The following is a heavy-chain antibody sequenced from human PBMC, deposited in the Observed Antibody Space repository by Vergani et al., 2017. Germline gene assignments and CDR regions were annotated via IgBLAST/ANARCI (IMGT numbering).Heavy chain of an antibody. V-gene: IGHV3-53*01. D-gene: IGHD4-11*01. J-gene: IGHJ6*02. CDR3: AREGDSNYDYYYYYGMDV. CDR1: GFTVSSNY. Sequence: EVQLVESGGGLIQPGGSLRLSCAASGFTVSSNYMSWVRQAPGKVLEWVSVIYSGGSTYYADSVKGRFTISRDNSKNTLYLQMNSLRAEDTAVYYCAREGDSNYDYYYYYGMDVWGQGTTVTVSS. CDR2: IYSGGST.